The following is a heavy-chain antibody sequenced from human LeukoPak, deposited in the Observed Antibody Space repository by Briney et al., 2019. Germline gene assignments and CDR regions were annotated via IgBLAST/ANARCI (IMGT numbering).Heavy chain of an antibody. CDR1: GGSISSYY. Sequence: PSETLSLTCTVSGGSISSYYWSWIRQPAGKGLEWIGRIYTSGSTNYNPSPKSRVTMSVDTSKNQFSLKLSSVTAADTAVYYCARDRATSPYYDYVWGSFALLSGAFDIWGQGTMVTVSS. V-gene: IGHV4-4*07. CDR2: IYTSGST. J-gene: IGHJ3*02. CDR3: ARDRATSPYYDYVWGSFALLSGAFDI. D-gene: IGHD3-16*01.